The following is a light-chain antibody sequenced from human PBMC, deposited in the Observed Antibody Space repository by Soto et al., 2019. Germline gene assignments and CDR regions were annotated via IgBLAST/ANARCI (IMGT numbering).Light chain of an antibody. V-gene: IGKV1-39*01. Sequence: DIQMTQSPSSLSASVGDRVTITCRASQGISTYLNWYLQKPGKAPKLLIYAASSLQSGVPSRFSGSGSETDFTLTISSLQPEDFATYSCQQSYSTTWTFGQGTKVDIQ. CDR1: QGISTY. J-gene: IGKJ1*01. CDR3: QQSYSTTWT. CDR2: AAS.